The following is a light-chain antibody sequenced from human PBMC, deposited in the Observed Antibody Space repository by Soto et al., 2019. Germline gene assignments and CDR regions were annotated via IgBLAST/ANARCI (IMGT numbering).Light chain of an antibody. J-gene: IGLJ1*01. CDR1: SSDVGGYNY. V-gene: IGLV2-14*01. Sequence: QSALTRPASVSGSPERSITISCTGTSSDVGGYNYVSWYQQHPGKAPKLMIYDVSNRPSGVSNRFSGSKSGNTASLTISGLQAEDEADYYCSSYTSSSTLYVFGTGTKVTVL. CDR3: SSYTSSSTLYV. CDR2: DVS.